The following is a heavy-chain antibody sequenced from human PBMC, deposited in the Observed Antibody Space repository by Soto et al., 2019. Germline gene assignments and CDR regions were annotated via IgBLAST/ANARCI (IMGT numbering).Heavy chain of an antibody. CDR3: ARDPYSSSWFNSDY. CDR2: ISSSSSTM. D-gene: IGHD6-13*01. V-gene: IGHV3-48*02. Sequence: EVQLVESGGGLVQPGGSLRLSCAASGFTFSSYSMNWVRQAPGKGLEWVSYISSSSSTMYYADSVKGRFTISRDNANDLMYLQMNSLRDEDTAVYYCARDPYSSSWFNSDYWGQGTLVTVSS. J-gene: IGHJ4*02. CDR1: GFTFSSYS.